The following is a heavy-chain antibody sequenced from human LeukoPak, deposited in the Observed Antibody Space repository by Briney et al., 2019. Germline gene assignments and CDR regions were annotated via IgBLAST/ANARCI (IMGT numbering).Heavy chain of an antibody. V-gene: IGHV6-1*01. CDR3: ARDVGPSGWYTFDY. CDR2: TYYRSKWYN. D-gene: IGHD6-19*01. Sequence: SQTLSLTCGISGDSVSSNNGAWNWIRQSPSGGLEWVVRTYYRSKWYNDYATSLQGRITISPDTSKNQFSLRLYSVTPEDTAIYYCARDVGPSGWYTFDYWGQGILVTVSS. CDR1: GDSVSSNNGA. J-gene: IGHJ4*02.